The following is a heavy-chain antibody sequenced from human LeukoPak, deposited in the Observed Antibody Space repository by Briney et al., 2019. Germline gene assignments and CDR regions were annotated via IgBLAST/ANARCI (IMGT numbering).Heavy chain of an antibody. D-gene: IGHD6-19*01. J-gene: IGHJ6*02. CDR1: GFTFSSYA. V-gene: IGHV3-30-3*01. CDR3: ARVGDSSGWYYYYGMDV. CDR2: ISYDGSNK. Sequence: PGRSLRLSCAASGFTFSSYAMHWVRQAPGKGLEWVAIISYDGSNKYYADSVKGRFTISRDNSKNTLYLQMNSLRVEDTAVYYCARVGDSSGWYYYYGMDVWGQGTTVTVSS.